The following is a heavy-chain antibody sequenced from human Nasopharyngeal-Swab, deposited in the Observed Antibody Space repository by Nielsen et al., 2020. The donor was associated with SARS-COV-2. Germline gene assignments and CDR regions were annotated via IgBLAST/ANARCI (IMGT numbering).Heavy chain of an antibody. D-gene: IGHD1-26*01. CDR3: VRGPVEGATGYFQF. V-gene: IGHV3-74*03. Sequence: GGSLRLSCATSGFTFSNYWMHWVRQAPGKGLEWVARIDMRGRTTTHADSVKGRFTISRDNAKNTLSLQMNSFTPADTAVYFCVRGPVEGATGYFQFWGQGTLVTVSS. CDR1: GFTFSNYW. CDR2: IDMRGRTT. J-gene: IGHJ1*01.